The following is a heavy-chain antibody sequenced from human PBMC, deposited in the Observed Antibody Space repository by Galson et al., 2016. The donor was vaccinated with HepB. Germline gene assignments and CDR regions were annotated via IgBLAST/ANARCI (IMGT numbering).Heavy chain of an antibody. CDR1: GFTFSNYG. CDR2: VSGSGDNT. D-gene: IGHD3-22*01. V-gene: IGHV3-23*01. J-gene: IGHJ4*02. Sequence: SLRLSCAASGFTFSNYGMSWVRQAPGKGLEWVSAVSGSGDNTYYADSVKGRFTIFRDNSRNTVYVQINSLRAEDTAIYYCTMISWSTSSGFGFWGQGTRVTVSS. CDR3: TMISWSTSSGFGF.